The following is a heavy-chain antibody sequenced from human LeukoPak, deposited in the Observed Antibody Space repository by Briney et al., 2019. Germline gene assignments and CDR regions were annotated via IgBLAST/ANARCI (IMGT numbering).Heavy chain of an antibody. V-gene: IGHV3-7*01. CDR3: ASRYCSSTSCYIG. D-gene: IGHD2-2*02. Sequence: GGSLRLSCAASGFTFSDYRMNWVRQAPGKGLEWVANIKQDGSEKYYVDSVKGRFTISRDNAKNSLYLQMNSLRAEDTAVYYCASRYCSSTSCYIGWGQGTLVTVSS. J-gene: IGHJ4*02. CDR1: GFTFSDYR. CDR2: IKQDGSEK.